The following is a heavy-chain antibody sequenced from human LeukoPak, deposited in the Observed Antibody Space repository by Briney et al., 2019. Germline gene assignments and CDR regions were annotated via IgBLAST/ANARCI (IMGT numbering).Heavy chain of an antibody. CDR3: ARKAQYNGHYPLDY. D-gene: IGHD1-7*01. J-gene: IGHJ4*02. CDR2: TSDRGDYT. V-gene: IGHV3-23*01. CDR1: GFTFTGYS. Sequence: GGSLRLSCAASGFTFTGYSMSWVRQAPGKGLEWVSGTSDRGDYTYYADSVKGRFTISRDSSKNTLFLQMNSLRAEDTALYFCARKAQYNGHYPLDYWGQGTLVTVSS.